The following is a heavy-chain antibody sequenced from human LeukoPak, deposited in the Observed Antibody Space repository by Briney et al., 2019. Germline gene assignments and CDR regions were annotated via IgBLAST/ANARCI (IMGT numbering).Heavy chain of an antibody. V-gene: IGHV4-39*01. J-gene: IGHJ2*01. CDR2: IYYSGST. Sequence: SETLSLTCTVSGDSINSRSYYWGWIRQPPGKGLEWIGSIYYSGSTFYNPSFTSRVTISVDTSKTQFSLTLSSVTAADTAVYYCARHQVVLGIDWYFDLWGRGTLVTVSS. D-gene: IGHD6-6*01. CDR3: ARHQVVLGIDWYFDL. CDR1: GDSINSRSYY.